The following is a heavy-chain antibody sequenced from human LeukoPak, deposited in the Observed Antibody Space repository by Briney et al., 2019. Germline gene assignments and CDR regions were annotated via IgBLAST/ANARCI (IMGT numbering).Heavy chain of an antibody. V-gene: IGHV3-11*01. D-gene: IGHD3-10*01. CDR3: AKSHGAGGYYPLEY. Sequence: GGSLRLSCAASGFTFSDYYMSWIRQAPGKGLEWVSYISSSGSTIYYADSVKGRFTISRDNAKNSLYLQMNSLRAEDTALYYCAKSHGAGGYYPLEYWGQGPLLTVSS. CDR1: GFTFSDYY. J-gene: IGHJ4*02. CDR2: ISSSGSTI.